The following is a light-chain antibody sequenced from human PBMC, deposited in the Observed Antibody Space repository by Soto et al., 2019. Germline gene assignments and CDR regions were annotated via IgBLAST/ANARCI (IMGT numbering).Light chain of an antibody. CDR1: QSISKY. CDR3: QQYCCSPRT. J-gene: IGKJ2*01. CDR2: AAS. V-gene: IGKV3-20*01. Sequence: EIVLTQSPGTLSLSPGERATLFCRASQSISKYLAWYQQRPGQSPRLLIYAASSRATGVPDRFSGGGSATDFTLTVSSLEPEDFAVYYCQQYCCSPRTFGQGTKLEIK.